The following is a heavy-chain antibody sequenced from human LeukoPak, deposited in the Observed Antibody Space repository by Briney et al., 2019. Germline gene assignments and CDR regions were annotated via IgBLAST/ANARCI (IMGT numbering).Heavy chain of an antibody. CDR2: IWYDGSNK. V-gene: IGHV3-33*06. CDR1: GFTFSSYG. CDR3: AKAGLGTYYFDY. Sequence: GRSLRLSCAASGFTFSSYGMHWVRQAPGKGLEWVAVIWYDGSNKYYADSVKGRFTISRDNSKNTLYLQMNSLRAEDTAVYYCAKAGLGTYYFDYWGQGTLVTVSS. J-gene: IGHJ4*02. D-gene: IGHD1-1*01.